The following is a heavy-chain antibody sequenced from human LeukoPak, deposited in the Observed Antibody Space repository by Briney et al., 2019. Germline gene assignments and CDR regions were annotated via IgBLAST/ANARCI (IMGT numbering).Heavy chain of an antibody. J-gene: IGHJ6*02. CDR2: MNPNSGNT. D-gene: IGHD2-21*01. CDR1: GYTFTSND. V-gene: IGHV1-8*01. CDR3: ATVDCGATNCRYYYNYGMDV. Sequence: GASVKVSCKASGYTFTSNDINWVRQATGQGLEWMGWMNPNSGNTGYAQKFQGRVTMTRNTFISTAYMELSSLTSDDTAVYYCATVDCGATNCRYYYNYGMDVWGQGNTVTVSS.